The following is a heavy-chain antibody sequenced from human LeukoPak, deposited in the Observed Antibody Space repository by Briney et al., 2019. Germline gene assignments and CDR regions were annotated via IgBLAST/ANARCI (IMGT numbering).Heavy chain of an antibody. CDR3: ARAQGQWIQLPAYYYMDV. CDR1: GGSISSYY. D-gene: IGHD5-18*01. V-gene: IGHV4-59*01. J-gene: IGHJ6*03. Sequence: SETLSLTCTVSGGSISSYYWSWIRQPPGKGLEWIGYIYYSGSTNYNPSLKSRVTISVDTSKNQFSLKLSSVTAADTAVYYCARAQGQWIQLPAYYYMDVWGKGTTVTISS. CDR2: IYYSGST.